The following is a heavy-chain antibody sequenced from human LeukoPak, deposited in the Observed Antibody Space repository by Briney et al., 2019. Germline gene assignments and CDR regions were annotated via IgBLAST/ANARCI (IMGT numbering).Heavy chain of an antibody. CDR2: ISYDGRQK. V-gene: IGHV3-30-3*01. CDR3: ASVGVVDATPYWYFDL. Sequence: GGSLRLSCAASGFTFSEYAMHWVRQAPGKGLEWVAVISYDGRQKYYGDSVKGRFTISRDNSKNTLYLQMNSLRAEDTAVYYCASVGVVDATPYWYFDLWGRGTLVTVSS. D-gene: IGHD2-15*01. CDR1: GFTFSEYA. J-gene: IGHJ2*01.